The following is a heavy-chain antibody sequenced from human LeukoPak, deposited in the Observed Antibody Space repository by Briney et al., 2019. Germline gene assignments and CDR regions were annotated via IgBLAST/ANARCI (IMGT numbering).Heavy chain of an antibody. Sequence: GGSLRLSCAASGFTFSSHWMSWVRQAPGKGLEWVANIKKDGSEKYYVDSVKGRFTISRDNAKTSLYLHVNSLRAEDTAVYYCARHLSGVTGYTYGRGIDYWGQGTLVTVSS. CDR2: IKKDGSEK. CDR3: ARHLSGVTGYTYGRGIDY. CDR1: GFTFSSHW. V-gene: IGHV3-7*01. D-gene: IGHD5-18*01. J-gene: IGHJ4*02.